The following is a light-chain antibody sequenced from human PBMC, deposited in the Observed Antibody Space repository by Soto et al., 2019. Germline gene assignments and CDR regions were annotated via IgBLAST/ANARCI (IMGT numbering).Light chain of an antibody. J-gene: IGKJ1*01. CDR2: DAF. Sequence: EIVLTQSPSTLSLSPGERATLSCRTSQSISDYLAWYQQKPGQAPRLLIFDAFTRATGIPDRFSGRGSGTDFTLTISSFEPEDFAVYYCQQRVSWPPTFGLGTKVEIK. CDR3: QQRVSWPPT. CDR1: QSISDY. V-gene: IGKV3-11*01.